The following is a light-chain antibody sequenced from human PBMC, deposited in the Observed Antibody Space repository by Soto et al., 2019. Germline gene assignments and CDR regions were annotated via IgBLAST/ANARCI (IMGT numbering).Light chain of an antibody. CDR3: TQYVSYLSL. CDR2: DAS. V-gene: IGKV1-5*01. Sequence: DIQMTQSPSTLSASVGDRVTITCRASQSISNWLAWYQQKPGRAPKFLIYDASILESGVPSRFSGSGSGTEFTLTISSLQPDDFATYSWTQYVSYLSLFGPLTK. J-gene: IGKJ1*01. CDR1: QSISNW.